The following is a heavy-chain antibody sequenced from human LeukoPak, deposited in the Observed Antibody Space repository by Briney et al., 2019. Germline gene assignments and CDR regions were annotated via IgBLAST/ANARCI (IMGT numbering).Heavy chain of an antibody. Sequence: SVKVSCKASGGTFSSYAISWVRQAPGQGLEWMGGIIPIFGTANYAQKFQGRVTITTDESTSTAYMELSSLRSEDTAVYYCARAAEGSPYYYYYYYMDVWGKGTTVTVSS. CDR1: GGTFSSYA. D-gene: IGHD1-26*01. CDR2: IIPIFGTA. V-gene: IGHV1-69*05. J-gene: IGHJ6*03. CDR3: ARAAEGSPYYYYYYYMDV.